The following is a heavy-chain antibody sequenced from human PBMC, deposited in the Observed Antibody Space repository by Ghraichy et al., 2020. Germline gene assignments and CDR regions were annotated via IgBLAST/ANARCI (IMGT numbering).Heavy chain of an antibody. D-gene: IGHD3-22*01. CDR2: ISGSGGST. V-gene: IGHV3-23*01. J-gene: IGHJ4*02. Sequence: GGSLRLSCAASGFTFSSYAMSWVRQAPGKGLEWVSAISGSGGSTYYADSVKGRFTISRDNSKNTLYLQMNSLRAEDTALYYCARDPDSSSNHYFDYWGQGTPVTVSS. CDR1: GFTFSSYA. CDR3: ARDPDSSSNHYFDY.